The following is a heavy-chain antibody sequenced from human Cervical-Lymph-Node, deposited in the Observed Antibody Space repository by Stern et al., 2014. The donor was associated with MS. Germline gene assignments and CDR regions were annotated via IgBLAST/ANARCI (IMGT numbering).Heavy chain of an antibody. CDR1: GVIFSDSA. CDR2: IRSKGNSYAT. J-gene: IGHJ4*02. D-gene: IGHD1-1*01. Sequence: EVQLLESGGGLVQPGGSLKLSCVASGVIFSDSAMHWVRQAPGKGLEWAGRIRSKGNSYATAYAASLKGRFTISRDDSKNTAYLQMSSLKTEDTAVYYCARLGYRDSFDYWGQGTLVTVSS. CDR3: ARLGYRDSFDY. V-gene: IGHV3-73*01.